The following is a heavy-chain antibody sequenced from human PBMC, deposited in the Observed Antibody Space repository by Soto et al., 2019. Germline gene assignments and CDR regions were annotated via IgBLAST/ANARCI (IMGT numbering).Heavy chain of an antibody. CDR2: ISGSGGNT. J-gene: IGHJ6*03. Sequence: GGSLRLSCAASGFAFNNHAMGWVRQAPGKGLEWVSGISGSGGNTHYADPAKGRFTISRDNSKNTLYLQMNSLRAEDMAVYYCAKGLFTLFGVVITNYYYYYMDIWGKGTTVTVSS. V-gene: IGHV3-23*01. D-gene: IGHD3-3*01. CDR3: AKGLFTLFGVVITNYYYYYMDI. CDR1: GFAFNNHA.